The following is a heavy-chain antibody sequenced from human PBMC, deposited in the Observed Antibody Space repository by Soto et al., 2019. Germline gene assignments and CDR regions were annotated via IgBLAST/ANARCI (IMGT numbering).Heavy chain of an antibody. CDR2: INHSGST. V-gene: IGHV4-34*01. CDR3: ARGRVSIAAAGMNWFDP. J-gene: IGHJ5*02. Sequence: NPSETLSLTCAVYGGSFSGYYWSWIRQPPGKGLEWIGEINHSGSTNYNPSLKSRVTISVDTSKNQFSLKLSSVTAADTAVYYCARGRVSIAAAGMNWFDPWGQGTLVTVSS. D-gene: IGHD6-13*01. CDR1: GGSFSGYY.